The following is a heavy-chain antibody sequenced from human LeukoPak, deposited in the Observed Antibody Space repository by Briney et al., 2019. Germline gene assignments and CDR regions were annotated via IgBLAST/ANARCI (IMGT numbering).Heavy chain of an antibody. Sequence: ASVKVSCKASGYTFTSYYMHWVRQAPGKGLEWMGGFDPEDGETIYAQKFQGRVTMTEDTSTDTAYMELSSLRSEDTAVYYCATVLRFLEWSPLDYWGQGTLVTVSS. CDR3: ATVLRFLEWSPLDY. V-gene: IGHV1-24*01. D-gene: IGHD3-3*01. J-gene: IGHJ4*02. CDR2: FDPEDGET. CDR1: GYTFTSYY.